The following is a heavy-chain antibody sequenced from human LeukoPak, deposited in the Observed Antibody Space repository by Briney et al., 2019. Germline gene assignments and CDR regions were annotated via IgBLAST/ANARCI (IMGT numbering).Heavy chain of an antibody. V-gene: IGHV4-39*01. CDR3: ARNVSRGEPGGAFDM. D-gene: IGHD3-16*01. Sequence: PSETLSLTCTVSGGTISGRRDYWGWIRQPPGKGLEWVASIYYSGSTHYNPSLKSRVTISVDTSRNQFSLELRTATAADTAMYYCARNVSRGEPGGAFDMWGQETMVTVSS. CDR2: IYYSGST. J-gene: IGHJ3*02. CDR1: GGTISGRRDY.